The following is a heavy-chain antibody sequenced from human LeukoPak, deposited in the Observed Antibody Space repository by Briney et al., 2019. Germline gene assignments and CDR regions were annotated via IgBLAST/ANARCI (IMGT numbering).Heavy chain of an antibody. V-gene: IGHV3-7*01. D-gene: IGHD2-15*01. Sequence: GGSLRLSCAASGFTVSSNYMSWVRQAPGKGLEWVANIKQDGSEKYYVDSVKGRFTISRDNAKNSLYLQMNSLRAEDTAVYYCARDLAHAGGWGQGTLVTVSS. J-gene: IGHJ4*02. CDR2: IKQDGSEK. CDR1: GFTVSSNY. CDR3: ARDLAHAGG.